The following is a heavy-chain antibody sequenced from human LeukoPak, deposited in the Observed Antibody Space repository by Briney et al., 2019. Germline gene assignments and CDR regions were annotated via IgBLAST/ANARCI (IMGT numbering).Heavy chain of an antibody. V-gene: IGHV3-48*04. J-gene: IGHJ5*02. CDR1: GFTFSSYS. Sequence: PGGSLRLSCAASGFTFSSYSMNWVRQAPGKGLEWVSYISSSGSTIYYADSVKGRFTISRDNAKNSLYLQMNSLRAEDTAVYYCARERYNWFDPWGQGTLVTVSS. CDR3: ARERYNWFDP. CDR2: ISSSGSTI.